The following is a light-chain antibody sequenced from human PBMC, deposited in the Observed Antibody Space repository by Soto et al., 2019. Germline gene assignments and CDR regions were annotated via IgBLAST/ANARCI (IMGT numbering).Light chain of an antibody. Sequence: DIQMTQSPSSLSASVGDRVTITCRASQSISSYLNWYQQKPGKAPKLLIYAASSLQSGVPSRFSGSGSGTDFTLTISSLQPEDFATYYCQHSYSTPHTFGGGTKVEIK. CDR3: QHSYSTPHT. V-gene: IGKV1-39*01. J-gene: IGKJ4*01. CDR2: AAS. CDR1: QSISSY.